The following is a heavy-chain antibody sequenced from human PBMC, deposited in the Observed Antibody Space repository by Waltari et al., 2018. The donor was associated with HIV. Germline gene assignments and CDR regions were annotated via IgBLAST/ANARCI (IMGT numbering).Heavy chain of an antibody. D-gene: IGHD3-22*01. CDR2: IWYYGENK. CDR1: GFTFSNFA. Sequence: QVQLVESGGGVVQPGRSLRLSCAASGFTFSNFAMHWVRQAPGKGLGWVAVIWYYGENKYYADSVKGRFTISRDNSKNTLYLQMNSLRVEDTAVYYCARGGYYYDISGYYHYWGQGTLVTVSS. J-gene: IGHJ4*02. V-gene: IGHV3-33*01. CDR3: ARGGYYYDISGYYHY.